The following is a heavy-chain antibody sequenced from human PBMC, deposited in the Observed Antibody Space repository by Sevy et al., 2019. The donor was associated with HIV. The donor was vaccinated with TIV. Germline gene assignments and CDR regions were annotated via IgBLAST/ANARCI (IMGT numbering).Heavy chain of an antibody. D-gene: IGHD2-15*01. CDR2: ISYNGRNQ. Sequence: GGSLRLSCAASGFSLSDHAVSWVRQTPGKGLEWLAVISYNGRNQYYADSVKGRFTISKDDSKNTLYLQLNILRAEDTAVYYCARFVGYCSGGRCSIIDFWGQGTLVTVSS. J-gene: IGHJ4*02. CDR3: ARFVGYCSGGRCSIIDF. CDR1: GFSLSDHA. V-gene: IGHV3-30*04.